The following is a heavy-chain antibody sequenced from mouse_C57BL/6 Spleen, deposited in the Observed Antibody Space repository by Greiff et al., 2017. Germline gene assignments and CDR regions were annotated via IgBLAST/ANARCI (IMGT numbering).Heavy chain of an antibody. Sequence: DVKLVESEGGLVQPGSSMKLSCTASGFTFSDYYMAWVSQVPEKGLEWVANINYDGSSTYYLDSLKSRFIISRDNAKNSLYLQMSSLKSEDTATYYCARGGYYGPFAYWGQGTLVTVSA. V-gene: IGHV5-16*01. J-gene: IGHJ3*01. CDR3: ARGGYYGPFAY. D-gene: IGHD1-1*01. CDR2: INYDGSST. CDR1: GFTFSDYY.